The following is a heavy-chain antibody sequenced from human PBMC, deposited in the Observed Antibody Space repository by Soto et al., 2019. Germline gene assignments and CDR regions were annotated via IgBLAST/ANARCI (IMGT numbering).Heavy chain of an antibody. J-gene: IGHJ5*02. Sequence: EVQLLESGGGLVQPGGSLRLSCAASGFTFSNYAMTWVRQAPGKGLEWVSGISGSGSSIYYADSVKGRFTISRDNSKNTLYLQMNSRRAEDTAVYYCGKGGDSSSWKNWFDPWGQGTLVTVSS. V-gene: IGHV3-23*01. D-gene: IGHD6-13*01. CDR2: ISGSGSSI. CDR1: GFTFSNYA. CDR3: GKGGDSSSWKNWFDP.